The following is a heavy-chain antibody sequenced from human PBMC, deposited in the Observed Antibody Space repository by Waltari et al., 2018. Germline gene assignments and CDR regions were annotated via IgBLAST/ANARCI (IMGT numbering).Heavy chain of an antibody. CDR2: IKKDGVEE. J-gene: IGHJ3*02. Sequence: EVQLVESGGGLVQPGGALRLSCAATGFTLSDYWMSWVGQAPWKGPDLWAKIKKDGVEESYVDLVRCRLTISRDNAKNSLYLQMDSLRPEDTAVHYCARDQWFGFDIWGQGTMVTVSS. D-gene: IGHD3-22*01. CDR3: ARDQWFGFDI. CDR1: GFTLSDYW. V-gene: IGHV3-7*01.